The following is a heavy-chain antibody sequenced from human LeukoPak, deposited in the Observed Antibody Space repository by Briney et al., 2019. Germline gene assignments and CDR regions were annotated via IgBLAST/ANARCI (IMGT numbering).Heavy chain of an antibody. V-gene: IGHV4-4*07. J-gene: IGHJ6*03. CDR2: IYTSGST. D-gene: IGHD3-10*01. Sequence: PSETLSLTCTVSGGSISSYYWSWIRQPAGKGLEWIGRIYTSGSTNYNPSLKSRVTMSVDTSKNQFSLKLSSVTAADTAVYYCARDKGVRGVISYYYYMDVWGKGTTVTVPS. CDR3: ARDKGVRGVISYYYYMDV. CDR1: GGSISSYY.